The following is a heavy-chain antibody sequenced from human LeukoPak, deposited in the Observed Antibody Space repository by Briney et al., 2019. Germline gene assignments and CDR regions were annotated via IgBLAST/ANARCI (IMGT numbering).Heavy chain of an antibody. V-gene: IGHV4-34*01. J-gene: IGHJ2*01. Sequence: SETLSLTCAVYGGSFSGYYWSWIRQPPGKGLEWIGEINHSGSTNYNPSLKSRVTIAVDTSKNQFSLKLSSVTAADTAVYYCARGHPHYDFWSGYPPGWYFDLWGRGTLVTVAS. D-gene: IGHD3-3*01. CDR3: ARGHPHYDFWSGYPPGWYFDL. CDR2: INHSGST. CDR1: GGSFSGYY.